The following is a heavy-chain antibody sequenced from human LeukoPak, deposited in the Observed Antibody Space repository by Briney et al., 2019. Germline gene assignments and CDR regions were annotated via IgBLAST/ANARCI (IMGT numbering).Heavy chain of an antibody. CDR2: IYSGGST. Sequence: GGSLRLSCAASGFTVSSNYMSWVRQAPGKGLEWVSVIYSGGSTYYADSVKGRFTISRDNSKNTLYLQMNSLRAEDTAVYYCARGLWFGEPYGMDVWGQGTTVTVSS. D-gene: IGHD3-10*01. V-gene: IGHV3-53*05. CDR1: GFTVSSNY. CDR3: ARGLWFGEPYGMDV. J-gene: IGHJ6*02.